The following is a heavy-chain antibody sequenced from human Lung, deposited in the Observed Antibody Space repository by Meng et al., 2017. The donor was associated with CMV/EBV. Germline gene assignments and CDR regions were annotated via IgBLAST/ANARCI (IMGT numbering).Heavy chain of an antibody. V-gene: IGHV1-2*02. D-gene: IGHD7-27*01. CDR3: ARDDNWGQDY. CDR1: GYTFAGHY. CDR2: IHYDTGET. Sequence: ASVKVSCKTSGYTFAGHYLHWLRQAPGQGLEWMAWIHYDTGETNYAQNFHGRVTVTRDTSITTVYMELRSLRPDDTAMYYCARDDNWGQDYWGQGPMVTVSS. J-gene: IGHJ4*01.